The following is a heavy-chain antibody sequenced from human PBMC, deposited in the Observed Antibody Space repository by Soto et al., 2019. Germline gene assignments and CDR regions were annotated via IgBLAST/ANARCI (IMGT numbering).Heavy chain of an antibody. CDR2: INPSGGST. V-gene: IGHV1-46*01. D-gene: IGHD6-13*01. CDR1: GYTFTSCN. J-gene: IGHJ4*02. Sequence: QVQLMQSGAEVKKPGASVKVSCKASGYTFTSCNMHWVRQAPGQGLEWMGMINPSGGSTTYAQKFQGRVTMTRETSTSTVYMELNSLRSEDTAVYYCARDNRAAVGGNCDYWGQGTLVTVSS. CDR3: ARDNRAAVGGNCDY.